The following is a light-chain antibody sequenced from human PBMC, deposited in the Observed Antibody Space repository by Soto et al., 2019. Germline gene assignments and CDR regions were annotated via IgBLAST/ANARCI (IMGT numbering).Light chain of an antibody. CDR1: SRDVGTYNY. J-gene: IGLJ2*01. CDR3: SSYTSSSTSVV. CDR2: DVS. Sequence: QSALTQPASVSGSPGQSFTISGTGTSRDVGTYNYVSWYQQHPGKAPKLMIYDVSYRPSGVSDRFSGSKSGNTASLTISGLQAEDEADYYCSSYTSSSTSVVFGGGTKLTVL. V-gene: IGLV2-14*01.